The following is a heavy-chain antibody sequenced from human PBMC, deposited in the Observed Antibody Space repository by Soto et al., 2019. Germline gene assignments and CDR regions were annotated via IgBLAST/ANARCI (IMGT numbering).Heavy chain of an antibody. CDR3: AKGSYTGTYSDFDY. CDR2: IPYDGSNK. Sequence: GGSLRLSCAASGFTFSIYDMHWVRQAPGKGLEWVAVIPYDGSNKYYRDSVKGRFTISRDNSKNTLYLQMNSLRVEDTAVYYCAKGSYTGTYSDFDYWGQGTLVTVSS. J-gene: IGHJ4*02. D-gene: IGHD1-26*01. V-gene: IGHV3-30*18. CDR1: GFTFSIYD.